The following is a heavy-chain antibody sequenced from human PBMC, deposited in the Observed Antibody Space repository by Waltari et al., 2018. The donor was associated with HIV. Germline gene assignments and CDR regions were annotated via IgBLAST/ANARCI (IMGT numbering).Heavy chain of an antibody. J-gene: IGHJ4*02. CDR3: GKDSNYFYDSTGYYCDF. Sequence: QVRLVESGGGVVPPGGSLRLSCAASGFTFRGYGIHWVRQAPGKGLECVAFIRHDESNSYYRGSVKGRFTISRDNSKNTVDLQMNNLKAEDTAVYYCGKDSNYFYDSTGYYCDFWGQGTLVTVSS. V-gene: IGHV3-30*02. CDR1: GFTFRGYG. CDR2: IRHDESNS. D-gene: IGHD3-3*01.